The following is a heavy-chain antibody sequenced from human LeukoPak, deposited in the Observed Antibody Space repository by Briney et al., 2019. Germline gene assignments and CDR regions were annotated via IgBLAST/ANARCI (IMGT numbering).Heavy chain of an antibody. CDR1: DFPFSTYG. CDR2: IGYDGSTK. Sequence: PGGSLRPSCAASDFPFSTYGMTWVRQAPGKGLEGVAVIGYDGSTKYYAASVKGRFTIYRDNSKNTLYLQMNSLRAEDTAVYYCAREATMIVVVTNWFDPWGQGTLVTVSS. CDR3: AREATMIVVVTNWFDP. J-gene: IGHJ5*02. D-gene: IGHD3-22*01. V-gene: IGHV3-33*01.